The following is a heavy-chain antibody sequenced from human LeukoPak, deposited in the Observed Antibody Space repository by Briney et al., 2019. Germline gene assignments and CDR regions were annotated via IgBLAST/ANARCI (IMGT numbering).Heavy chain of an antibody. CDR3: AREGSLEYYFDY. J-gene: IGHJ4*02. CDR2: INSDGSKT. CDR1: GFFFNTYW. Sequence: GGSLRLSCAASGFFFNTYWMHWVRQPPGKGLVWVSRINSDGSKTSHADSVKGRFTISRDNAKNTLYLQMTGLRAEDTAVYYCAREGSLEYYFDYWGRGTLVTVSS. V-gene: IGHV3-74*01. D-gene: IGHD3-10*01.